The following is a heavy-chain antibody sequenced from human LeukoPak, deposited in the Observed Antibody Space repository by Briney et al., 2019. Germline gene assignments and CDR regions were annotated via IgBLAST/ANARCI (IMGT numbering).Heavy chain of an antibody. J-gene: IGHJ4*02. D-gene: IGHD4-17*01. CDR3: ARGSTVTTYYYFDY. Sequence: SVKVSWKASGGTFSSYAISWVRQAPGQGLEWMGGIIPIFGTANYAQKFQGRVTITADKSTSTAYMELSSLRSEDTAVYYCARGSTVTTYYYFDYWGQGTLVTVSS. CDR1: GGTFSSYA. CDR2: IIPIFGTA. V-gene: IGHV1-69*06.